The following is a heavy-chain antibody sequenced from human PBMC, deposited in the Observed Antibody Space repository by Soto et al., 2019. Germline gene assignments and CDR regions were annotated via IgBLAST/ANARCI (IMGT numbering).Heavy chain of an antibody. Sequence: SETLSLTCTVSGGSIRSSSYYWGWIRQPPGKGLEWIGSIYYSVSTYYNPSLKSRVTISVDTSKNQFSLTLSSVTAADTAVYYCARQDRIAALDYWGQGTLVTVSS. CDR1: GGSIRSSSYY. V-gene: IGHV4-39*01. CDR2: IYYSVST. D-gene: IGHD6-13*01. CDR3: ARQDRIAALDY. J-gene: IGHJ4*02.